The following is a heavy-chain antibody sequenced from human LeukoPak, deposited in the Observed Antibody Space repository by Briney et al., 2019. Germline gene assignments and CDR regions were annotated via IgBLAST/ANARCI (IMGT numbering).Heavy chain of an antibody. CDR1: GFTFSNAW. V-gene: IGHV3-15*01. CDR3: ARDYGSGSYSHHPFDY. CDR2: IKSKTDGGTT. J-gene: IGHJ4*02. D-gene: IGHD3-10*01. Sequence: GGSLRLFCAASGFTFSNAWMSWVRQAPGKGLEWVGRIKSKTDGGTTDYAAPVKGRFTISRDDSKNTLYLQMNSLRAEDTAVYYCARDYGSGSYSHHPFDYWGQGTLVTVSS.